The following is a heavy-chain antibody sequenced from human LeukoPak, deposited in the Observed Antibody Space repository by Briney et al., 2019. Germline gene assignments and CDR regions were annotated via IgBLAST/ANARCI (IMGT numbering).Heavy chain of an antibody. Sequence: SETLSLTCAVYGGSFSGYYWSWIRQPPGKGLEWIGEINHSGSTNYNPSLTSRVTISVDTSKNQFSLKLSSVTAADTAVYYCARRRSPNYYGSGRQAGFDPWGQGTLVTVSS. CDR2: INHSGST. CDR3: ARRRSPNYYGSGRQAGFDP. V-gene: IGHV4-34*01. D-gene: IGHD3-10*01. J-gene: IGHJ5*02. CDR1: GGSFSGYY.